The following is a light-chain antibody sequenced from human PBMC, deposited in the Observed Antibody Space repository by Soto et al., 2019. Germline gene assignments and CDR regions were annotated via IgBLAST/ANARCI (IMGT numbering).Light chain of an antibody. V-gene: IGLV2-23*02. CDR1: SSNVGSYKL. J-gene: IGLJ1*01. CDR2: EVN. CDR3: CSSGGSPTDV. Sequence: QSALTQPASVSGSPGQSITISCTGTSSNVGSYKLVSWYQQHPGKAPKLMIFEVNTRPSGVSNRFSGSKSVNTASLTISGLKVEDEADYYCCSSGGSPTDVFGTGTKVTVL.